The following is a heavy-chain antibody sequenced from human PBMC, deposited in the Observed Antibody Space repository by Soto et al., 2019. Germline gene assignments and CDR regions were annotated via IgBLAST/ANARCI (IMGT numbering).Heavy chain of an antibody. CDR1: AFSISPYW. CDR3: ARAGRGYSSSWHDAFDI. CDR2: IKEDGSDK. V-gene: IGHV3-7*01. D-gene: IGHD6-13*01. J-gene: IGHJ3*02. Sequence: GGSLRLSCVASAFSISPYWMSWVRPAPWKGLEWVANIKEDGSDKHYADSAKGRFTISRDNSKNTLYLQMNSLRAEDTAVYYCARAGRGYSSSWHDAFDIWGQGTMVTVS.